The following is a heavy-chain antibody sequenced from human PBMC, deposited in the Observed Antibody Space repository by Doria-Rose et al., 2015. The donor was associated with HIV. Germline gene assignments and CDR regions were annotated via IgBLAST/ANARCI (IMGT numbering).Heavy chain of an antibody. CDR1: GVSLSSPGMG. CDR2: IFPDDER. CDR3: ARIKSSRCYHKYYFDF. J-gene: IGHJ4*02. Sequence: QITLKESGPVLVKPTETLTLTCTVSGVSLSSPGMGVSWIRQPPGKALEWLANIFPDDERSYKTSLKSRLAISRSTSKSQVVLTMTDMDPVDTATYYCARIKSSRCYHKYYFDFWGQGTLVIVSA. V-gene: IGHV2-26*01. D-gene: IGHD6-13*01.